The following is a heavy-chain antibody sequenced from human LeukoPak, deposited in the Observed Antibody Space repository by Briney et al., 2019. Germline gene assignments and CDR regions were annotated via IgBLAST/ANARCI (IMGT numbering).Heavy chain of an antibody. V-gene: IGHV3-30-3*01. D-gene: IGHD6-19*01. CDR1: GFTFSSYA. CDR3: ARVVAVAEDDAFDI. CDR2: ISYDGSNK. J-gene: IGHJ3*02. Sequence: GGSLRLSCAASGFTFSSYAMSWVRQAPGKGLEWVAVISYDGSNKYYADSVKGRFTISRDNSKNTLYLQMNSLRAEDTAVYYCARVVAVAEDDAFDIWGQGTMVTVSS.